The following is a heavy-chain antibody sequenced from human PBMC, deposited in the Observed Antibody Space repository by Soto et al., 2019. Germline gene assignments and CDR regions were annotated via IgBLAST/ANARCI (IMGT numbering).Heavy chain of an antibody. CDR1: GFIVSSFG. Sequence: GGALRLYCAASGFIVSSFGMHWVRQAPGKGLEWVAHIWYDGSNTYYADSVKGRFTISRDNSRNTLYLQMNSLRAEDTAVYHCVRDLLGSGGHFDYWGQGPPVTVSS. J-gene: IGHJ4*02. CDR3: VRDLLGSGGHFDY. D-gene: IGHD7-27*01. CDR2: IWYDGSNT. V-gene: IGHV3-33*01.